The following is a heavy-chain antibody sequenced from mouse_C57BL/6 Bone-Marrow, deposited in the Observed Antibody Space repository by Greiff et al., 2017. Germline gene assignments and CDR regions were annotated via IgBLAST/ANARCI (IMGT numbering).Heavy chain of an antibody. CDR2: IYPRSGNT. J-gene: IGHJ2*01. D-gene: IGHD1-2*01. V-gene: IGHV1-81*01. CDR1: GYTFTSYG. CDR3: ARVRPRRGYFDY. Sequence: VKLVESGAELARPGASVKLSCKASGYTFTSYGISWVKQRTGQGLEWIGEIYPRSGNTYYNEKFKGKATLTADKSSSTAYMELRSLTSEDSAVYFCARVRPRRGYFDYWGQGTTLTVSS.